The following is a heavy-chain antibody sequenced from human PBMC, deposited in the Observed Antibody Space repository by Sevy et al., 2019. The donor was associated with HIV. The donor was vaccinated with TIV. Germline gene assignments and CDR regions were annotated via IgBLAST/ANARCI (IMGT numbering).Heavy chain of an antibody. Sequence: GGSLRLSCAASGFTVSSNYMSWVRQAPGKGLVWVSRMNTDGSSTNYADSVKGRFTISRDNAKNTLYLEMNNLRDEDTALYYCATPRFDFWGPGTLVTVSS. CDR1: GFTVSSNY. V-gene: IGHV3-74*01. CDR2: MNTDGSST. CDR3: ATPRFDF. J-gene: IGHJ4*02.